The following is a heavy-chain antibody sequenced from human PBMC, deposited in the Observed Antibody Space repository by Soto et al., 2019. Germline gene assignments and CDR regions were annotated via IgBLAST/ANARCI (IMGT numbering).Heavy chain of an antibody. D-gene: IGHD2-15*01. J-gene: IGHJ6*02. V-gene: IGHV4-31*03. CDR3: ARATPYYYYGMDV. CDR1: GGSISSGGDY. Sequence: QVQLQESGPGLVKPSQTLSLTCTVSGGSISSGGDYWSWIRQHPVKGLEWIGYVYYSGSTYYNPSLTSRVTLSVDPSKNHFSLKLSSVTAADTAVYYCARATPYYYYGMDVWGQGTTVTVSS. CDR2: VYYSGST.